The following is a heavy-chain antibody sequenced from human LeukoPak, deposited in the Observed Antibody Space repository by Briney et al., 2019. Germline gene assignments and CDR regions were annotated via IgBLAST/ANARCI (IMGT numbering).Heavy chain of an antibody. CDR1: GFIFTDHW. Sequence: GGSLRLSCAASGFIFTDHWMSWVRQAPGKGLEWVANIKEDESAKFYADSVRGRFTISRDNAKNSLYLQMNNLSVEDTAVYYCARAVDVADYWGRGTLVTVSS. V-gene: IGHV3-7*01. CDR3: ARAVDVADY. J-gene: IGHJ4*02. D-gene: IGHD3-16*01. CDR2: IKEDESAK.